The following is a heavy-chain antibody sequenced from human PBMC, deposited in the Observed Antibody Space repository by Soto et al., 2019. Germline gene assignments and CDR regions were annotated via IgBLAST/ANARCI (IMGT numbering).Heavy chain of an antibody. Sequence: QVQLQESGPGLVKPSGTLSLTCAGCSASISSSNWWSWVRKTPGQGLEGIGEIYHTGSSYYNPSLKSRVTISVDKSTNQFSLILNSVTAADTAVYYCARGGSGTYGYYYYMDVWGKGTTVTVAS. CDR3: ARGGSGTYGYYYYMDV. J-gene: IGHJ6*03. CDR2: IYHTGSS. CDR1: SASISSSNW. D-gene: IGHD3-10*01. V-gene: IGHV4-4*02.